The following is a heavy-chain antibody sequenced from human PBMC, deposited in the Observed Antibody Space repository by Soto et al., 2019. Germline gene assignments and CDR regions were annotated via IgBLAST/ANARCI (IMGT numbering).Heavy chain of an antibody. CDR1: GGSISSSSYY. CDR2: IYYSGST. Sequence: TLETLSLTCTVFGGSISSSSYYCGWIRQPPGKGLEWIGYIYYSGSTNYNPSLKSRVTISVDTSKNQFSLKLSSVTAADTAVYYCARKRRELLPNYYYYYGMDVWGQGTTVTVSS. CDR3: ARKRRELLPNYYYYYGMDV. D-gene: IGHD1-26*01. J-gene: IGHJ6*02. V-gene: IGHV4-61*05.